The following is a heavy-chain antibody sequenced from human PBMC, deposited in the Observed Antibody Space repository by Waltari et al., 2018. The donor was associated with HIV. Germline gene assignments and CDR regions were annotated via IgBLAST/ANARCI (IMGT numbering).Heavy chain of an antibody. V-gene: IGHV5-51*01. CDR1: GYSFTSYW. D-gene: IGHD6-13*01. CDR2: IYPGDSDT. CDR3: ARHGYTSSSWYGVGYYFDY. J-gene: IGHJ4*02. Sequence: EVQLVQSGAEVKKPGESLKISCKGSGYSFTSYWIGWVRQMPGKGLEWMGIIYPGDSDTRYSPSFQGQVTISADKSISTAYLQWSSLKASDTAMYYCARHGYTSSSWYGVGYYFDYWGQGTLVTVSS.